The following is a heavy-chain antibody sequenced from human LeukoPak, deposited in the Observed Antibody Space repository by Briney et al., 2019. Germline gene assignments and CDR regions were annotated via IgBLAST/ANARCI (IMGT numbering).Heavy chain of an antibody. V-gene: IGHV4-39*02. CDR3: ARLFRFPHPRYFDH. D-gene: IGHD3-10*02. CDR1: GDSINNSNFY. J-gene: IGHJ4*02. CDR2: IHFSGTT. Sequence: SETLSLTCIVSGDSINNSNFYWGWIRQPPGKGLEWVAVIHFSGTTYYNPSLKSRVGISVDTSKNHFSLRLTSVIAADTSVYYCARLFRFPHPRYFDHRALGALVTVSS.